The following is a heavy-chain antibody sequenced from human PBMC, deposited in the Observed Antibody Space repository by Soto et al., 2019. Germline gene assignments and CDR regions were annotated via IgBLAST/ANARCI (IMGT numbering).Heavy chain of an antibody. CDR3: ARGVYDFWSGYPYYFDY. J-gene: IGHJ4*02. CDR1: GGSFSCYY. D-gene: IGHD3-3*01. CDR2: INHSGST. Sequence: SETLSLTCAVYGGSFSCYYWSWIRQPPGKGLEWIGEINHSGSTNYNPSLKSRVTISVDTSKNQFSLRLSSVTAADTAVYYCARGVYDFWSGYPYYFDYWGQGTLVTVSS. V-gene: IGHV4-34*01.